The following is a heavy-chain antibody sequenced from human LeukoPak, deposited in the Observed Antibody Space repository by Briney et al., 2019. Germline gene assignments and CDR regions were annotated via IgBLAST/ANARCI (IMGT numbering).Heavy chain of an antibody. CDR2: INPSGGST. J-gene: IGHJ5*02. D-gene: IGHD6-13*01. Sequence: ASVKVSCKASGYTFNAYYIHWVRQAPGQGLEWMGWINPSGGSTSYAQKFQGRVTMTRDTSTSTVYMELSSLRSEDTAVYYCAREPIAAAGPPPFDPWGQGTLVTVSS. V-gene: IGHV1-46*02. CDR1: GYTFNAYY. CDR3: AREPIAAAGPPPFDP.